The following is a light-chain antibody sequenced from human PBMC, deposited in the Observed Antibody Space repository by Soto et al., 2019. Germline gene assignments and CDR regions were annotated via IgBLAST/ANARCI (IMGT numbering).Light chain of an antibody. CDR1: QSISSF. CDR3: QQSYITPPT. V-gene: IGKV1-39*01. Sequence: DIQMTQSPSSLSASVGDRVTITCRASQSISSFLNWYQQKPGKAPKLLIYAASSLQSGVPSRFSGSGSGTDFTLTINSLQPEDFATYDCQQSYITPPTFGQGTKLEIK. J-gene: IGKJ2*01. CDR2: AAS.